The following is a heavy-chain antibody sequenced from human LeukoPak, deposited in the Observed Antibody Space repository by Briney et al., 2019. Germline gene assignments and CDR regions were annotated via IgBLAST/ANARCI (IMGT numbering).Heavy chain of an antibody. CDR3: AKAPYCPNDVCRYFDY. J-gene: IGHJ4*02. Sequence: PGGSLRLSCAASGFTFSSYAMSWVRQAPGKGPERVSAISASGGGTYYSGCVKVRLTICRDNSRSSVFVHMSSLRAEDTAVYYCAKAPYCPNDVCRYFDYWGQGILVNVSS. CDR2: ISASGGGT. CDR1: GFTFSSYA. V-gene: IGHV3-23*01. D-gene: IGHD2-8*01.